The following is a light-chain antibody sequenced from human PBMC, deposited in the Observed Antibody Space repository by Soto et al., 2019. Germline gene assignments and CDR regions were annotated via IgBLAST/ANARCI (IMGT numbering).Light chain of an antibody. CDR1: QSVSSSY. CDR3: KQYGSAPIT. Sequence: EIVLTQSPGTLSLSPGERATLSCRASQSVSSSYLAWYQQKPGQAPRLLIYGASSRATGIPDRFSGSGSGTDFTLAISRLEPEDFAVYYCKQYGSAPITFGQGTRLEIK. J-gene: IGKJ5*01. CDR2: GAS. V-gene: IGKV3-20*01.